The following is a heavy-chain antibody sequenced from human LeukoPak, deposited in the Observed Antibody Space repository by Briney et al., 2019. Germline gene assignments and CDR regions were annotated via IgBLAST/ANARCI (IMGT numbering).Heavy chain of an antibody. J-gene: IGHJ5*02. CDR1: GFTFSSYA. CDR3: AKDSCSGGSCYGFNRFDP. D-gene: IGHD2-15*01. CDR2: ISGSGGST. V-gene: IGHV3-23*01. Sequence: GGSLRLSCAASGFTFSSYAMSWVRQAPWKGLEWVSAISGSGGSTYYADSVKGRFTISRDNSKNTLYLQMNSLRAEDTAVYYCAKDSCSGGSCYGFNRFDPWGQGTLVTVSS.